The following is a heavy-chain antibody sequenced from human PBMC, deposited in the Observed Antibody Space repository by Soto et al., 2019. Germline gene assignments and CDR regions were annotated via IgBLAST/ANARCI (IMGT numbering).Heavy chain of an antibody. CDR1: GGSFSGYY. CDR3: ARALDDDAFDI. Sequence: SETLSLTCAVYGGSFSGYYWSWIRQPPGKGLEWIGEINHSGSTNYNPSLKSRVTISVDTSKNQFSLKLSSVTAADTAVYYCARALDDDAFDIWGQGTMVTVSS. V-gene: IGHV4-34*01. CDR2: INHSGST. J-gene: IGHJ3*02.